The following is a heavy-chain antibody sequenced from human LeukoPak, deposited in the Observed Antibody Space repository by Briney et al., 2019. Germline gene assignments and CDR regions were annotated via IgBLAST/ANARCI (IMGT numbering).Heavy chain of an antibody. Sequence: GESLRLSCSASGFTFSSYAMHWVRQAPGKGLEYVSAISGSGDITYYADSVKGRFTISRDNSKNTLYLQMSSLTPEDAAVYYCVRDGMVVAGTAPLDYWGQGILVTVSS. CDR2: ISGSGDIT. CDR3: VRDGMVVAGTAPLDY. V-gene: IGHV3-64D*09. J-gene: IGHJ4*02. D-gene: IGHD6-19*01. CDR1: GFTFSSYA.